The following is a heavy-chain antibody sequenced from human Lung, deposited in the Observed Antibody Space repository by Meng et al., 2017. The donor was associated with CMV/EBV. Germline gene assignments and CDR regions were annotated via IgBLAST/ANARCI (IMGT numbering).Heavy chain of an antibody. V-gene: IGHV3-30*19. CDR2: ISYDGTHK. CDR1: GFTFSAYV. CDR3: ARIKPNYFDSIGFDY. D-gene: IGHD3-22*01. J-gene: IGHJ4*02. Sequence: SGFTFSAYVMHWVRQAPGKVLEWVAFISYDGTHKFYADSVKGRFTISRDNSKSTLFLQMNSLRPEDTAVYYCARIKPNYFDSIGFDYWGQGTLVTVSS.